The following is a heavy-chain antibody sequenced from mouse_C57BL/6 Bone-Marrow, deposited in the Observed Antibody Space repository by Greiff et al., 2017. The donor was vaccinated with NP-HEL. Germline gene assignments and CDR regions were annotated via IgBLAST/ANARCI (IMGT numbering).Heavy chain of an antibody. D-gene: IGHD1-1*01. J-gene: IGHJ3*01. Sequence: EVKLVESEGGLVQPGRSMKLSCTASGFTFSDYYMAWVRQVPEKGLEWVANINYDGSSTYYLDSLKSRFIISRDNAKNILYLQMSSLKSEDTATYYCARDQGYGSSYEDLFAYWGQGTLVTVSA. V-gene: IGHV5-16*01. CDR2: INYDGSST. CDR3: ARDQGYGSSYEDLFAY. CDR1: GFTFSDYY.